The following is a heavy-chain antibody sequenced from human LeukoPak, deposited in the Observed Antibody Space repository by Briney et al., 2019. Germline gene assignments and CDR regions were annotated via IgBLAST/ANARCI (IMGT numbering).Heavy chain of an antibody. Sequence: TGGSLRLSCAASGSTFSSSWMSWVRQAPGKGLEWVAVISYDGSNKYYADSVKGRFTISRDNSKNTLYLQMNSLRAEDTAVYYCARASVGWWHDRPYYMDVWGKGTTVTVSS. CDR2: ISYDGSNK. CDR3: ARASVGWWHDRPYYMDV. J-gene: IGHJ6*03. V-gene: IGHV3-30*03. CDR1: GSTFSSSW. D-gene: IGHD2-8*02.